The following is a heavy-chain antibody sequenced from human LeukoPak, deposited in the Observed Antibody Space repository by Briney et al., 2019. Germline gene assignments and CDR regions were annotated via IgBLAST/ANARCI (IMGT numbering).Heavy chain of an antibody. D-gene: IGHD3-22*01. Sequence: SVKVSCKASGGTFSSYAISWVRQAPGQGLEWMGGIIPIFGTANHAQKFQGRVTITADGSTSTAYMELSSLRSEDTAVYYCARAVYYYDSSGYPYYFDYWGQGTLVTVSS. CDR3: ARAVYYYDSSGYPYYFDY. CDR2: IIPIFGTA. CDR1: GGTFSSYA. J-gene: IGHJ4*02. V-gene: IGHV1-69*13.